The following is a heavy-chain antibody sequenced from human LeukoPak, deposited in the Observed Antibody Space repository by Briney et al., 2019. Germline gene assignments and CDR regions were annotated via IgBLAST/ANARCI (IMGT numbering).Heavy chain of an antibody. J-gene: IGHJ4*02. CDR2: IYHSGST. V-gene: IGHV4-4*02. Sequence: PSETLSLTCAVSGGSISSSNWWSWVRQPPGKGLEWIGEIYHSGSTNYNPSLKSRVTISVDKSKNQFSLKLSSVTAADTAVYYCARMSGDSSGWYYFDYWGQGTLVTVSS. CDR1: GGSISSSNW. D-gene: IGHD3-22*01. CDR3: ARMSGDSSGWYYFDY.